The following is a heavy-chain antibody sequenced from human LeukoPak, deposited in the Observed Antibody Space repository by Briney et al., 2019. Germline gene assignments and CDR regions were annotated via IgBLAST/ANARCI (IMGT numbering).Heavy chain of an antibody. CDR2: IKQDGSET. V-gene: IGHV3-7*01. D-gene: IGHD3-3*01. CDR3: ARDPPSDFGNFDY. J-gene: IGHJ4*02. Sequence: GGSLRLSCAASGFTFSSYWMSWVRQAPGKGLEWVANIKQDGSETYYVDSVKGRFTISRDNAKNSLYLQMNSLRAEDTAVYYCARDPPSDFGNFDYWGQGTMVTVSS. CDR1: GFTFSSYW.